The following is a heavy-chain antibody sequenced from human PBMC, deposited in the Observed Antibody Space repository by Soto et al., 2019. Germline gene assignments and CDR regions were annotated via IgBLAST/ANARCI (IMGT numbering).Heavy chain of an antibody. CDR3: AREGQGYYSNKQRREPVDY. J-gene: IGHJ4*02. CDR1: GYTFTSYA. Sequence: ASVKVSCKASGYTFTSYAMHWVRQAPGQRLEWMGWINAGNGNTKYSQKFQGRVTITRDTSASTAYMELSSLRSEDTAVYYCAREGQGYYSNKQRREPVDYWGQGTLVTVSS. CDR2: INAGNGNT. V-gene: IGHV1-3*01. D-gene: IGHD4-4*01.